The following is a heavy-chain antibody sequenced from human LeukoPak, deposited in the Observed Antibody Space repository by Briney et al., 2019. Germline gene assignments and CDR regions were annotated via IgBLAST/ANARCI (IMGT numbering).Heavy chain of an antibody. Sequence: ASVTVSCKASGYTFTSYGISWVRQAPGQGLEWMGWISAYNGNTNYAQKLQGRVTMTTDTSTSTAYMELRSLRSDDTAVYYCARDLFRLLGYCSSTSCSLDYWGQGTLVTVSS. CDR2: ISAYNGNT. D-gene: IGHD2-2*01. CDR1: GYTFTSYG. V-gene: IGHV1-18*01. CDR3: ARDLFRLLGYCSSTSCSLDY. J-gene: IGHJ4*02.